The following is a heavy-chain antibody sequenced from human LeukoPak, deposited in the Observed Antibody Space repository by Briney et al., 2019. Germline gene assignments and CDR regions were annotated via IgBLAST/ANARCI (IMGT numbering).Heavy chain of an antibody. CDR2: IYYSGST. CDR3: ARSPIAAAPKNYYYYGMDV. J-gene: IGHJ6*02. D-gene: IGHD6-13*01. CDR1: GGSISSGDYY. V-gene: IGHV4-61*08. Sequence: SETLSLTCTVSGGSISSGDYYWSWIRQPPGKGLEWIGYIYYSGSTNYNPSLKSRVTISVDTSKNQFSLKLSSVTAADTAVYYCARSPIAAAPKNYYYYGMDVWGQGTTVTVSS.